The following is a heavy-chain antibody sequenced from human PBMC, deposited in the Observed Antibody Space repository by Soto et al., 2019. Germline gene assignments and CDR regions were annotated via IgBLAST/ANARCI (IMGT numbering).Heavy chain of an antibody. CDR1: GFTFSSYA. Sequence: GGSLRLSCAASGFTFSSYAMHWVRQAPGKGLEYVSAISSNGGSTYYADSVKGRFTISRGNSKNTLCLQMGSLRAEYMAVYYCARGSLMTTVTTSVEKEIGDRWGYYYYGMDVWGQGTTVTVSS. J-gene: IGHJ6*02. D-gene: IGHD4-17*01. CDR3: ARGSLMTTVTTSVEKEIGDRWGYYYYGMDV. V-gene: IGHV3-64*02. CDR2: ISSNGGST.